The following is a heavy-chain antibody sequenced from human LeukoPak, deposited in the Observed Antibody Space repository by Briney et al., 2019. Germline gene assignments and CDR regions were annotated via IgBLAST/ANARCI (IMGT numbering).Heavy chain of an antibody. D-gene: IGHD6-6*01. CDR2: ISAYNGNT. V-gene: IGHV1-18*01. CDR1: GYTFTTYG. J-gene: IGHJ5*02. CDR3: ARDLIAVRPGWFDP. Sequence: ASVKVSCKASGYTFTTYGISWVRLAPGQELEWMGWISAYNGNTNYAQQFQGRVTMTTDTSMSTAYMELRSLRSDDTAVYYCARDLIAVRPGWFDPWGQGSLVTVSS.